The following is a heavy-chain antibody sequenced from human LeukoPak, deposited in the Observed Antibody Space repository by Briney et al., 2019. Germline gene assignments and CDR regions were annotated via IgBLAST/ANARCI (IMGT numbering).Heavy chain of an antibody. V-gene: IGHV3-30*12. CDR1: GFTFSGFG. Sequence: GGSLRLSCAASGFTFSGFGMHWVRQAPGKGLEWVGVITFDGNKKYFADSVRGRFTISRDNSKKTLYLQMSSLRVEDTAMYYCARDLSYFDYWGQGTLVTVSS. J-gene: IGHJ4*02. CDR3: ARDLSYFDY. D-gene: IGHD2/OR15-2a*01. CDR2: ITFDGNKK.